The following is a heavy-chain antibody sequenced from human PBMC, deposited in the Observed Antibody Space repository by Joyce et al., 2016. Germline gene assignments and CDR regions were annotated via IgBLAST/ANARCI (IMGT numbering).Heavy chain of an antibody. J-gene: IGHJ6*03. CDR3: AKVAEGAAVYFYYMDV. CDR2: SRGSGGSI. D-gene: IGHD6-25*01. V-gene: IGHV3-23*01. Sequence: EVQLLESGGGLVQPAGSLRLSCAASGFTFSSYAMSWVRQAPGKGLEWVSVSRGSGGSIYDADSVKGRFTFSRDNSKNTLYLQMNSLRAEDTAVYYCAKVAEGAAVYFYYMDVWGKGTTVTVSS. CDR1: GFTFSSYA.